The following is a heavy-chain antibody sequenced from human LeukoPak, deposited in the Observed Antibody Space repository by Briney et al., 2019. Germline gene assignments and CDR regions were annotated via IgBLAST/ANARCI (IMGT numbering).Heavy chain of an antibody. CDR1: GFTFSSYG. CDR2: IWYDGSNK. V-gene: IGHV3-33*01. CDR3: ARDKVDTTSGAFDI. Sequence: GRSLRLSCAASGFTFSSYGMHWVRQAPGKGLEWVAVIWYDGSNKYHADSVKGRFTISRDNSKNTLYLQMNSLRAEDTAVYYCARDKVDTTSGAFDIWGQGTMVTVSS. D-gene: IGHD5-18*01. J-gene: IGHJ3*02.